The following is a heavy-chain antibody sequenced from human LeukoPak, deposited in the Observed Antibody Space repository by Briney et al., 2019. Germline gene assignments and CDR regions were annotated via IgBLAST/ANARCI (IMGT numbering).Heavy chain of an antibody. J-gene: IGHJ4*02. D-gene: IGHD4-11*01. CDR2: ISGSGGST. V-gene: IGHV3-23*01. CDR3: AKRGATTVITSYFDY. CDR1: GFTFSSYA. Sequence: GGSLRLSCGASGFTFSSYAMSWVRQVPGKGLEWVSAISGSGGSTYYADSVKGRFTISRDNSKNTVYLQMNSLRGDDTAVYYCAKRGATTVITSYFDYWGQGTLVTVSS.